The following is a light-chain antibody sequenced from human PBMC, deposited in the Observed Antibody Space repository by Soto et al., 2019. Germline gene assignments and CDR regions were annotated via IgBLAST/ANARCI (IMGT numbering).Light chain of an antibody. CDR1: QSVNNY. CDR2: DAF. J-gene: IGKJ4*01. Sequence: EIVLTQSPATLSLSPGERATLSCRASQSVNNYLAWYQQKPGQAPRLLIYDAFNRAIGIPARFSGSGSGTDFTLTISSLEPEDFAVYYCHQRSNWPLTFGGGTKVEIK. V-gene: IGKV3-11*01. CDR3: HQRSNWPLT.